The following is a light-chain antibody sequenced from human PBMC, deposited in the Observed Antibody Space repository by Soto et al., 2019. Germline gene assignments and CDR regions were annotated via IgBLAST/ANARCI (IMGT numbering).Light chain of an antibody. Sequence: QSVLTQPPSVSGAPGQRVTISCTGSSSNIGAGYGVNWYQQLPGTAPKLLIYGNTNRPSGVPDRISGSKSGTSASLAITGLQAEDXAXXYCESYDSTLSGSRFGGGTKLTVL. CDR2: GNT. CDR3: ESYDSTLSGSR. V-gene: IGLV1-40*01. J-gene: IGLJ3*02. CDR1: SSNIGAGYG.